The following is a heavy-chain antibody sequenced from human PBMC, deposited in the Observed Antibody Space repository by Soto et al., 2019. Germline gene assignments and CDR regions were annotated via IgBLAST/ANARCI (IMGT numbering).Heavy chain of an antibody. J-gene: IGHJ6*02. CDR1: GFTVSSNY. D-gene: IGHD4-4*01. CDR3: AGGIMTTVTTTLGDYYYYYGMDV. V-gene: IGHV3-53*01. Sequence: GGSLRLSCAASGFTVSSNYMSWVRQAPGKGLEWVPVIYSGGSTYYADSVKGRFTISRDNSKNTLYLQMNSLRAEDTAVYYCAGGIMTTVTTTLGDYYYYYGMDVWGQGTTVTVSS. CDR2: IYSGGST.